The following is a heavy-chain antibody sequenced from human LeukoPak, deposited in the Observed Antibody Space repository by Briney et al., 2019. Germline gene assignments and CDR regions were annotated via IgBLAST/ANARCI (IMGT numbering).Heavy chain of an antibody. CDR3: ARVYSSGWYEWWAFDY. CDR2: ISSSSSYI. Sequence: PGGSLRLSCAASGFTFSSYSMNWVCQAPGKGLEWVSSISSSSSYIYYADSVKGRFTISRDNAKNSLYLQMNSLRAEDTAVYYCARVYSSGWYEWWAFDYWGQGTLVTVSS. J-gene: IGHJ4*02. D-gene: IGHD6-19*01. CDR1: GFTFSSYS. V-gene: IGHV3-21*01.